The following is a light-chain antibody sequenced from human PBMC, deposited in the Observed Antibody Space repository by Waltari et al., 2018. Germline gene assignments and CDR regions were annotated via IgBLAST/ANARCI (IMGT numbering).Light chain of an antibody. CDR2: AAS. Sequence: DIPLHNSPTPPRGTPRHRVTITCRALPLLRRYLNWYQQKPGKAPKLLIYAASSLQSGVPSRFSGSGSGTDFTLTISSLQPEDFATYYCQQSYSTPLTFGQGTRLEIK. V-gene: IGKV1-39*01. CDR3: QQSYSTPLT. CDR1: PLLRRY. J-gene: IGKJ5*01.